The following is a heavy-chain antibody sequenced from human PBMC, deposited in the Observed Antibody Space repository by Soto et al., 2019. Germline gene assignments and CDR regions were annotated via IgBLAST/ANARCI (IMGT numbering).Heavy chain of an antibody. D-gene: IGHD3-10*01. V-gene: IGHV3-7*01. CDR1: LFTFSRYW. CDR3: ARAGSNYFASGSSLPYYMDV. CDR2: IRQDGSEK. Sequence: GGSLRHSCEASLFTFSRYWMRWVRLATGKGLEWVANIRQDGSEKYYVDSVKGRFTISRDNAKNSLSLQMNNLRPDDTAVYYCARAGSNYFASGSSLPYYMDVWGKGTTVTVSS. J-gene: IGHJ6*03.